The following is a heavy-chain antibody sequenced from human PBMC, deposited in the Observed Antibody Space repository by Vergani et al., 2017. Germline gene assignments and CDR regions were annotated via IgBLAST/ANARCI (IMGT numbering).Heavy chain of an antibody. CDR2: MNPNSGNT. Sequence: QVQLVQSGAEVKKPGASVKVSCKASGYTFTSYDINWVRQATGQGLEWMGWMNPNSGNTGYAQKFQGRVTMTRNTSISTAYMELSSLRSEDTAVYYCAKDLGGIEGGYYYYYGMDVWGQGTTVTVSS. V-gene: IGHV1-8*01. D-gene: IGHD3-10*01. CDR1: GYTFTSYD. J-gene: IGHJ6*02. CDR3: AKDLGGIEGGYYYYYGMDV.